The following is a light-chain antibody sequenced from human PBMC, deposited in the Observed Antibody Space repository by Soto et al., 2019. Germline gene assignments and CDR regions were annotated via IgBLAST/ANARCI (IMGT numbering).Light chain of an antibody. CDR2: DSS. CDR1: QSVSSH. V-gene: IGKV3D-15*01. Sequence: EIRMTQSPATLSVSPGDNATLSCRASQSVSSHVVWYQQKPGQAPRLLISDSSTRAPGIPARFSGSGSGTEFTLTISSLQSYDFAVYYCQQFGDWPSFGLGTKVEI. CDR3: QQFGDWPS. J-gene: IGKJ1*01.